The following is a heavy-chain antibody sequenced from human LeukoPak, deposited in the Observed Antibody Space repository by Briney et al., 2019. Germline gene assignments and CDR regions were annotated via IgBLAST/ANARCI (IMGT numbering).Heavy chain of an antibody. CDR3: AKDGGYTPYYFDY. CDR2: ISGSGGST. V-gene: IGHV3-23*01. J-gene: IGHJ4*02. CDR1: GFTFSSYA. D-gene: IGHD5-18*01. Sequence: PGASLRLSCAASGFTFSSYAMSWVRQAPGKGLEWVSAISGSGGSTYYADSVKGRVTISRDNSKNTLYLQMNSLRAEDTAVYYCAKDGGYTPYYFDYWGQGTLVTVSS.